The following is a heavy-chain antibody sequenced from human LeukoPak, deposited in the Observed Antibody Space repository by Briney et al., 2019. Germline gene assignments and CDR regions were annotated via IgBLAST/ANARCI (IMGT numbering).Heavy chain of an antibody. J-gene: IGHJ4*02. V-gene: IGHV3-33*06. Sequence: GGSLRLSCAASGFTYSHFGMHWVRQAPGKGLEWVAVIWSDGTEKYYGDAVKGRFTISRDNSKNTLYLQMNSLRDDDTAVYYCAKDAQRGFDYSNSLEYWGRGTLVTVCS. CDR2: IWSDGTEK. D-gene: IGHD4-11*01. CDR3: AKDAQRGFDYSNSLEY. CDR1: GFTYSHFG.